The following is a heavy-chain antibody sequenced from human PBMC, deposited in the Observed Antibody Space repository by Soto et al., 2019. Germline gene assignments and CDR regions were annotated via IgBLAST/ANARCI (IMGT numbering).Heavy chain of an antibody. CDR3: ARNER. Sequence: EVQLVESGGGLVQPGGSLRLSCAGSGFSCSSCWLSWVRQTPGKGLEWVANINQDGSAKNYVDSVKGRFTISRDNAKNSLYLEMNSLRVEDTVVYYCARNERWGQGTLVTVSS. CDR1: GFSCSSCW. V-gene: IGHV3-7*05. CDR2: INQDGSAK. J-gene: IGHJ4*02.